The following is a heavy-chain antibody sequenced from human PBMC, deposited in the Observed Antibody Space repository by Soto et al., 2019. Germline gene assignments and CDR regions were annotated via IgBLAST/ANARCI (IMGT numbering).Heavy chain of an antibody. Sequence: EVQLVESGGALVQPGGSLRLSCAASGFTFSSYWMSWVRQAPGKGLEWVANIISDGSEKFYMDSVKGRFTISRGSARNLVYLQMNSLRVEDTTVYYCARAIWPEDYWGQGTLVTVSS. CDR2: IISDGSEK. D-gene: IGHD3-9*01. J-gene: IGHJ4*02. CDR1: GFTFSSYW. V-gene: IGHV3-7*03. CDR3: ARAIWPEDY.